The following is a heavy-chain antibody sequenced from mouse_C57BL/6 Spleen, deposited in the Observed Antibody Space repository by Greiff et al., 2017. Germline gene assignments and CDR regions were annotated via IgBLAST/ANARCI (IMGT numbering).Heavy chain of an antibody. V-gene: IGHV5-16*01. CDR2: INYDGSST. Sequence: EVQLVESEGGLVQPGSSMKLSCTASGFTFSDYYMAWVRQVPEKGLEWVANINYDGSSTYYLDSLKSRFIISRDNAKNILYLQMSSLKSEDTATYYCARGGSRNAMDYWGQGTSVTVSS. J-gene: IGHJ4*01. D-gene: IGHD1-1*01. CDR3: ARGGSRNAMDY. CDR1: GFTFSDYY.